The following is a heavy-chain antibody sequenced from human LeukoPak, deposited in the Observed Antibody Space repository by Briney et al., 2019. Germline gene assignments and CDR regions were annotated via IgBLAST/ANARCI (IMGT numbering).Heavy chain of an antibody. Sequence: GGSLRLSCAASRFTFSSYWMSWVRQAPGKGLEWVANIKQDGSEKYYVDSVKSRFTISRDNAKNSLYLQMNSLRAEDTAVYYCARDVNDAFDIWGQGTMVTVSS. CDR2: IKQDGSEK. J-gene: IGHJ3*02. CDR3: ARDVNDAFDI. V-gene: IGHV3-7*01. CDR1: RFTFSSYW.